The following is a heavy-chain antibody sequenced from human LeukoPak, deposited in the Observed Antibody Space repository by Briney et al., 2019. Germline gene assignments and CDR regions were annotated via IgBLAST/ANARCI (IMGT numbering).Heavy chain of an antibody. CDR2: IKEDGSEK. V-gene: IGHV3-7*03. J-gene: IGHJ4*02. CDR3: ARVRYSSGWYYYFDY. CDR1: GFTFSSYW. D-gene: IGHD6-19*01. Sequence: GGSLRLSCAASGFTFSSYWMHWVRQAPGKGLEWVANIKEDGSEKYYVDSVKGRFTISRDNAKNSLYLQMDSLRAEDTAVYYCARVRYSSGWYYYFDYWGQGTLVTVSS.